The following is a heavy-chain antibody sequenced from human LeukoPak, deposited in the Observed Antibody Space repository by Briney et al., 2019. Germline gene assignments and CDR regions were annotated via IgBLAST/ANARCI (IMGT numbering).Heavy chain of an antibody. D-gene: IGHD4-23*01. V-gene: IGHV3-53*01. J-gene: IGHJ4*02. CDR1: GFTVSSNS. Sequence: PGGSLRLSCTVSGFTVSSNSISWVRQAPGKGLEWVSFIYSDNTHYSDSVKGRFTIYRDNSKNTLYLQMNSLRVEDPAVYYCARRDGAYSHPYDYWGQGTLVTVSS. CDR2: IYSDNT. CDR3: ARRDGAYSHPYDY.